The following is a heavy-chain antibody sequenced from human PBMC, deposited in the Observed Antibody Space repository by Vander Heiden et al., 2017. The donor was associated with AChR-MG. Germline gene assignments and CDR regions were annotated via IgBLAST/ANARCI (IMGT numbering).Heavy chain of an antibody. J-gene: IGHJ6*03. V-gene: IGHV1-8*01. CDR1: GYTFTSYD. CDR3: ARTPTNTPGGFGELFWQHYYYYMDV. D-gene: IGHD3-10*01. CDR2: MNPNSGNT. Sequence: QVQLVQSGAEVKKPGASVKVSCKASGYTFTSYDINWVPQATGQGLEWMGWMNPNSGNTGYAQKFQGRVTMTRNTSISTAYMELSSLRSEDTAVYYCARTPTNTPGGFGELFWQHYYYYMDVWGKGTTVTVSS.